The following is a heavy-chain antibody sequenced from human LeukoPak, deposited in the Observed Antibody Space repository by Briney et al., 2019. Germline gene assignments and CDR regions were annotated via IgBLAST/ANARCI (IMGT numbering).Heavy chain of an antibody. J-gene: IGHJ4*02. D-gene: IGHD2-15*01. CDR1: GFTFSSYS. V-gene: IGHV3-48*04. CDR3: ARDFPKSYCSGGSCYSY. Sequence: GGSLRLSCAASGFTFSSYSMNWVRQAPGKGLEWVSYISSSSSAIYYADSVKGRFTISRDNAKNSLYLQMNSLRAEDTAVYYCARDFPKSYCSGGSCYSYWGQGTLVTVSS. CDR2: ISSSSSAI.